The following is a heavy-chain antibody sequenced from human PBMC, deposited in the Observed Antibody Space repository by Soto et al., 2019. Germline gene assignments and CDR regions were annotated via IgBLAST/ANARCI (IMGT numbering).Heavy chain of an antibody. CDR2: IDNSGST. J-gene: IGHJ4*02. D-gene: IGHD3-3*01. CDR3: ARGGQDFWSGPFDY. V-gene: IGHV4-4*07. CDR1: GGSISNYF. Sequence: PSETLSLTCTVSGGSISNYFCNWIRQPAGKGLEGVGRIDNSGSTNYNPSLKSRITMSADTSRNQFSLKLNSVTAADTAVYYCARGGQDFWSGPFDYWGQGALVTVSS.